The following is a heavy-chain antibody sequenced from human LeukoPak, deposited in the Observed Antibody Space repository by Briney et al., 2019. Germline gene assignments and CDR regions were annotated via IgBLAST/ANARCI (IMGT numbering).Heavy chain of an antibody. CDR2: ISGSGAST. D-gene: IGHD3-22*01. Sequence: GGSLRLSCAASGFTFNSYAMSWVRLAPGKGLEWVSAISGSGASTYYADSVKGRFTISRDNSKNTLYLQMNSLRDEDTAVYYCAKSSYYDSSGYYREYYFDYWGQGTLVTVSS. J-gene: IGHJ4*02. CDR3: AKSSYYDSSGYYREYYFDY. V-gene: IGHV3-23*01. CDR1: GFTFNSYA.